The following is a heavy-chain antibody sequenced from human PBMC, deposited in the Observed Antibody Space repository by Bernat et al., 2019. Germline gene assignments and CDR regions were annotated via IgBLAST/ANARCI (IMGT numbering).Heavy chain of an antibody. Sequence: VQLVESGGGVVQPGRSLRLSCAASGFTFDDYTMHWVRQAPGKGLEWVSLISWDGGSTYYADSVKGRFTISRDNSKNSLYLQMNSLRTEDTALYYCAGGPTYYDFGNAFDIWGQGTMVTVSS. CDR1: GFTFDDYT. CDR3: AGGPTYYDFGNAFDI. J-gene: IGHJ3*02. V-gene: IGHV3-43*01. CDR2: ISWDGGST. D-gene: IGHD3-3*01.